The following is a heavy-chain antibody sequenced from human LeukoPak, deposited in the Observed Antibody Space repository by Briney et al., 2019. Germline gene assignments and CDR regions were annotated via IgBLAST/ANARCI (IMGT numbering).Heavy chain of an antibody. CDR1: GFTFSSYW. CDR3: ARAVTSSRVNDY. V-gene: IGHV3-7*04. CDR2: IRQDGNEK. J-gene: IGHJ4*02. Sequence: PGGSLTLSCGASGFTFSSYWMSWVRQAPGKGLEWVANIRQDGNEKYYVDSVKGRFTISRDNAMNSLYLQMNSLRAEDTAIYYCARAVTSSRVNDYWGQGTLVAVSS. D-gene: IGHD2-2*01.